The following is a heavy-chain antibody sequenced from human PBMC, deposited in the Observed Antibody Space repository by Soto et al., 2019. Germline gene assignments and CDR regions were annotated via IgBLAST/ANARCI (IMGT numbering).Heavy chain of an antibody. D-gene: IGHD2-15*01. CDR2: IIPIFGTA. Sequence: QVQLVQSGAEVKKPGSSVKVSCKASGGTFSSYAISWVRQAPGQGLEWKGGIIPIFGTANYAQKFQGRVTITADESTSTAYMELSSLRSEDTAAYYCVRGRDGYPTPFDYWGQGTLVTVSS. V-gene: IGHV1-69*01. J-gene: IGHJ4*02. CDR3: VRGRDGYPTPFDY. CDR1: GGTFSSYA.